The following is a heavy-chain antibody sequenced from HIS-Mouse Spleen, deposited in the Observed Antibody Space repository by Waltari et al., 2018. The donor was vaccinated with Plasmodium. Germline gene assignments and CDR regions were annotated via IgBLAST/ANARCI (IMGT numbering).Heavy chain of an antibody. CDR2: INHSGST. CDR3: AREIEGHYDGSGNFDY. D-gene: IGHD3-10*01. J-gene: IGHJ4*02. Sequence: QLQLQRWGAGLLWPPETLSPTSAVSVGSFSGYYWSCIRQPPGRGLEWIGEINHSGSTNYNPSLKSRVTISVDTAKNQFSLKLSSVTAADTAVYYCAREIEGHYDGSGNFDYWGQGTLVTVSS. V-gene: IGHV4-34*01. CDR1: VGSFSGYY.